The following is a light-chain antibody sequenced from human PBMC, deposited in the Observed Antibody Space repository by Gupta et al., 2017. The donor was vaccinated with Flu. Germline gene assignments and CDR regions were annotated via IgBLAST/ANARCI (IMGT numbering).Light chain of an antibody. J-gene: IGKJ1*01. CDR3: QQSDSAPRT. Sequence: PSALSASAGDRVTITCRASQSINTYLNWYQQKGGKAPKLLIYAASTVESGVPSRFGGSGSGTDFTLTITNLQAEDSAVYYCQQSDSAPRTFGQGTTVEIK. V-gene: IGKV1-39*01. CDR1: QSINTY. CDR2: AAS.